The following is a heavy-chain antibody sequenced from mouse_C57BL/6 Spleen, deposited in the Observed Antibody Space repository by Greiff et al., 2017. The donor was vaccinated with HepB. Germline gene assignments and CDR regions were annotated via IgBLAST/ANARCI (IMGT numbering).Heavy chain of an antibody. V-gene: IGHV5-17*01. CDR2: ISSGSSTI. Sequence: VQLKESGGGLVKPGGSLKLSCAASGFTFSDYGMHWVRQAPEKGLEWVAYISSGSSTIYYADTVKGRFTISRDNAKNTLFLQMTSLRSEDTAMYYCASYGSSPYYFDYWGQGTTLTVSS. J-gene: IGHJ2*01. CDR3: ASYGSSPYYFDY. D-gene: IGHD1-1*01. CDR1: GFTFSDYG.